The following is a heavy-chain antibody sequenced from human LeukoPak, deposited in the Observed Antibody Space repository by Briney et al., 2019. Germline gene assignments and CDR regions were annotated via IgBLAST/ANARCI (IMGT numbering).Heavy chain of an antibody. CDR3: ARILEYSSSSEDH. Sequence: SVKVSCKASGGTFSSYAISWVRQAPGQGLEWMGGIIPIFGTANYAQKFQGRVTITADKSTSTAYMELSSLRSEDTAVYYCARILEYSSSSEDHWGPGTLVTVSS. D-gene: IGHD6-6*01. CDR1: GGTFSSYA. J-gene: IGHJ4*02. V-gene: IGHV1-69*06. CDR2: IIPIFGTA.